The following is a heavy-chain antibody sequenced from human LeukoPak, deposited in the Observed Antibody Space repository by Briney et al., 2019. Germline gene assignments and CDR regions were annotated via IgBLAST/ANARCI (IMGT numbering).Heavy chain of an antibody. J-gene: IGHJ6*03. CDR2: INSDGSST. CDR3: ARDRPEDIVVVPAAYYYYYYMDV. CDR1: GFTFSSYW. Sequence: PGGSLRLSCAASGFTFSSYWMHWVRQAPGKGLVWVSRINSDGSSTSYADSVKGRFTISRDNAKNTLYLQMNSLRAEDTAVYYCARDRPEDIVVVPAAYYYYYYMDVCGKGTTVTVSS. D-gene: IGHD2-2*01. V-gene: IGHV3-74*01.